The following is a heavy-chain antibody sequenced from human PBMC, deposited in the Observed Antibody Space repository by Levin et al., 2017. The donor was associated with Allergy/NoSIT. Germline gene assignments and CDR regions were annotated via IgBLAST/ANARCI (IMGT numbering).Heavy chain of an antibody. CDR3: ARSGVEPHLRLDP. V-gene: IGHV4-59*01. J-gene: IGHJ5*02. CDR2: IYDSGST. D-gene: IGHD1-14*01. Sequence: SQTLSLTCTVSGGSISSSYWSWIRQPPGKGLEWIGYIYDSGSTYYNPSLKSRVTISVDTSKNQFSPRLSSVTAADTAVYYCARSGVEPHLRLDPWGQGTLVTVSS. CDR1: GGSISSSY.